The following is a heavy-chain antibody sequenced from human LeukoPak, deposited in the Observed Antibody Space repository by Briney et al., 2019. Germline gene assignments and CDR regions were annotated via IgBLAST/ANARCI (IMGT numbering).Heavy chain of an antibody. CDR3: ARARLMGATDY. V-gene: IGHV1-69*05. Sequence: SVKVSCKASGGTFSSYAISWVRQAPGQGLEWMGGIIPIFGTANYAQKFQGRVTMTRNTSISTAYMELSSLRSEDTAVYYCARARLMGATDYWGQGTLVTVSS. CDR1: GGTFSSYA. J-gene: IGHJ4*02. CDR2: IIPIFGTA. D-gene: IGHD1-26*01.